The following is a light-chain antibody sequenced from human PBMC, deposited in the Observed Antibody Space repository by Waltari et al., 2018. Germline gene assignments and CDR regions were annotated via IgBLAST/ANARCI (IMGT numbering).Light chain of an antibody. CDR2: DAF. Sequence: EIVLTQSPATLSLSPGERATLPCRASQSIGSFLAWYQPRVGQAPRLLIYDAFNSAPGVPARFSGSGSGTDFTLTSSSLEPEDFVVYFCQQRSNWPRTFGQGTKLEIK. CDR1: QSIGSF. V-gene: IGKV3-11*01. CDR3: QQRSNWPRT. J-gene: IGKJ2*01.